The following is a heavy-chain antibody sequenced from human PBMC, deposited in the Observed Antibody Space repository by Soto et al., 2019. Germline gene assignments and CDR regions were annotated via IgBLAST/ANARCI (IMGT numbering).Heavy chain of an antibody. CDR1: GFTFSTCS. J-gene: IGHJ3*02. V-gene: IGHV3-21*01. D-gene: IGHD2-21*02. CDR2: ISSGATYR. Sequence: PGGSLRLSCAASGFTFSTCSMNWVRQAPGKGLEWVSSISSGATYRYYPDSVKGRFTVSRDNPNNSLYLQMNSLRGEDTAVYYCARGWGTTVVTLDAFDIWGQGTMVTVSS. CDR3: ARGWGTTVVTLDAFDI.